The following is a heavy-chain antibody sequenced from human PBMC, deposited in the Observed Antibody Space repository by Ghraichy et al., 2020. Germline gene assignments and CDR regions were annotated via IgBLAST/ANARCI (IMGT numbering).Heavy chain of an antibody. V-gene: IGHV4-34*01. CDR3: SRAGYCSSTSCSDD. Sequence: SETLSLTCAVYGGSFSGYYWSWIRQPPGKGPEWIGEIKYSGSTNYNPSLKSRVTILVDTSKKQFSLKLSSGTAADTAVYYCSRAGYCSSTSCSDDWGQGTLGTVSS. CDR1: GGSFSGYY. D-gene: IGHD2-2*01. CDR2: IKYSGST. J-gene: IGHJ4*02.